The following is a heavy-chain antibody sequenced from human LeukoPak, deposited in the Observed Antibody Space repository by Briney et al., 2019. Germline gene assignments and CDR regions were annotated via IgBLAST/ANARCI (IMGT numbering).Heavy chain of an antibody. D-gene: IGHD5-18*01. CDR1: GFTFSDYY. CDR2: ISSSGSTI. J-gene: IGHJ6*03. CDR3: ATTDTAMGRYYYYYMDA. Sequence: PGGALRLSCAASGFTFSDYYMSWIRQAPGKGVEWVSYISSSGSTIYYADSVKGRFTISRDNAKNSLYLQMNSLRAEDTAVYYCATTDTAMGRYYYYYMDAWGKGTTVTISS. V-gene: IGHV3-11*04.